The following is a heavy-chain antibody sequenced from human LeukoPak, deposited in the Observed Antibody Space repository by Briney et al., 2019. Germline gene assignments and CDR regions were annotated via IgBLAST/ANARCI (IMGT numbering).Heavy chain of an antibody. V-gene: IGHV1-69*04. CDR3: ARVLPRDIVVVPAATYYYYGMDV. CDR1: GGTFSSYA. Sequence: ASVKVSCKASGGTFSSYAISWVRQAPGQGLEWMGRIIPILGIANYAQKFQGRVTITADKSTSTAYMELSSLRSEDTAVYYCARVLPRDIVVVPAATYYYYGMDVWGQGTTVTVSS. CDR2: IIPILGIA. D-gene: IGHD2-2*01. J-gene: IGHJ6*02.